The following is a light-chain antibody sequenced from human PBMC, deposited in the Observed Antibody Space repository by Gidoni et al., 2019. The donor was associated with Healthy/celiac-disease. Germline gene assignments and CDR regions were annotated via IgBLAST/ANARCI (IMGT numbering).Light chain of an antibody. CDR3: LRSYGTLWT. Sequence: DIQMTQSPSSLSASVGDRVTITCRASQGISSYLNWYQEAPGKAAKPLNSAASSFQSGVPSRFSVQGSGTGFTLNIHNLQPEDCATCYCLRSYGTLWTFGQGTKVEIK. V-gene: IGKV1-39*01. CDR1: QGISSY. J-gene: IGKJ1*01. CDR2: AAS.